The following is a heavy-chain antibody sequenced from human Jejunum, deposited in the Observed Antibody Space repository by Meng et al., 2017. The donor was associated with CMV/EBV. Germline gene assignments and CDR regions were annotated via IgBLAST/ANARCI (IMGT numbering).Heavy chain of an antibody. CDR1: SSNSAA. J-gene: IGHJ6*02. Sequence: SSNSAAWNWIRQSPSRGLEWLGRTYYRSKWYNDYAVSVKSRITINPDTSKNQFSLQLNSVTPEDTAVYYCARGYCSGGSSKSCMDVWGQGTTVTVSS. CDR3: ARGYCSGGSSKSCMDV. D-gene: IGHD2-15*01. CDR2: TYYRSKWYN. V-gene: IGHV6-1*01.